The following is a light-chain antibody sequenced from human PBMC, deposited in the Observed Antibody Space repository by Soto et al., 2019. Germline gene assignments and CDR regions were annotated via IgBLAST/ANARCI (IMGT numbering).Light chain of an antibody. J-gene: IGKJ4*01. CDR2: AAS. CDR3: QKYNSAPLT. V-gene: IGKV1-27*01. Sequence: DIRMTHSAASLSASRGDRVTITWGASQGISNYLAWYQQKQGKVPKLLIYAASTLQSGVPSRFSGSGYGTDFTLTISSLQPEDVATYYCQKYNSAPLTFGGGTKVDIK. CDR1: QGISNY.